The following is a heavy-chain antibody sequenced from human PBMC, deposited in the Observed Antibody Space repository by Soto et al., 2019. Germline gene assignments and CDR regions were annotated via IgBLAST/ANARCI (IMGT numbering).Heavy chain of an antibody. CDR1: GFGFDEYG. D-gene: IGHD3-16*01. V-gene: IGHV3-20*04. J-gene: IGHJ4*02. CDR3: TRDQRWGYESGHYGDS. Sequence: EVSLVESGGGVVRPGGSLRLSCAASGFGFDEYGMSWVRQGPGKGLEWVSGINRHGDSTGYADSVKGRFTISRDNDKTSLYLQMNGLSAEDTAFYYCTRDQRWGYESGHYGDSWGQGTLVTVSS. CDR2: INRHGDST.